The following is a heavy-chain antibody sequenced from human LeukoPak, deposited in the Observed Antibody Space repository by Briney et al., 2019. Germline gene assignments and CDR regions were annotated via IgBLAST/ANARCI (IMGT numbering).Heavy chain of an antibody. J-gene: IGHJ6*03. CDR3: AIWLGPSYYYYYMDV. D-gene: IGHD5-12*01. CDR1: GYTFTNYD. CDR2: IIPIFGTA. Sequence: GASVKVSCKXSGYTFTNYDINWVRQAPGQGLEWMGGIIPIFGTANYAQKFQGRVTITADESTSTAYMELSSLRSEDTAVYYCAIWLGPSYYYYYMDVWGKGTTVTVSS. V-gene: IGHV1-69*13.